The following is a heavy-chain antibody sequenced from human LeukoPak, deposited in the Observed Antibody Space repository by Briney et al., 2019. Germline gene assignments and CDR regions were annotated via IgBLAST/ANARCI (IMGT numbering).Heavy chain of an antibody. Sequence: SETLSLTCTVSGGSISSGSYYWSWIRQPAGKGLEWIGRVYTSGSTNYNPSLKSRVTISVDTSKNQFSLKLSSVTAADTAVYYCARVTYYYGSGTREPGYYYYYMDVWGKGTTVTVSS. V-gene: IGHV4-61*02. D-gene: IGHD3-10*01. CDR1: GGSISSGSYY. CDR3: ARVTYYYGSGTREPGYYYYYMDV. J-gene: IGHJ6*03. CDR2: VYTSGST.